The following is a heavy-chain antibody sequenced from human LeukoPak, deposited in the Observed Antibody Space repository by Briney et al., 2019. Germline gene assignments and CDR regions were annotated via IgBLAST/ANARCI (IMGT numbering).Heavy chain of an antibody. D-gene: IGHD4/OR15-4a*01. CDR1: GFTFSNYA. V-gene: IGHV3-23*01. J-gene: IGHJ4*02. Sequence: PGGSLRLSCAASGFTFSNYAMSWVRQAPGKGLEWVSAINDSGGSTYYADSVKGRFTISRDNSKNTLYLQMNSLRAEDTAVYYCARRAGAYSHPYDYRGQGTLVTVSS. CDR2: INDSGGST. CDR3: ARRAGAYSHPYDY.